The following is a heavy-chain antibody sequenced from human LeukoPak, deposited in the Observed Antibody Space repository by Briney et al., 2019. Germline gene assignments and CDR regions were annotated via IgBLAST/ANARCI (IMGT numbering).Heavy chain of an antibody. CDR3: AKDRTYNWKLPHNWFDP. J-gene: IGHJ5*02. D-gene: IGHD1-1*01. Sequence: GGSLRLSCAASGFTFDDYAMHWVRQAPGKGLEWVSGISWNSGSIGYADSVKGRFTISRDNAKNSLYLQMNSLGAEDTALYYCAKDRTYNWKLPHNWFDPWGQGTLVTVSS. CDR1: GFTFDDYA. CDR2: ISWNSGSI. V-gene: IGHV3-9*01.